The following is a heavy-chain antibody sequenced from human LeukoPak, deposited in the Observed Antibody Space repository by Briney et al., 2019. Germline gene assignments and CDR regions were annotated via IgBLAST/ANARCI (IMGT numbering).Heavy chain of an antibody. Sequence: SETRSLTCTVSGGSISSYYWTWIRQPAGKGLEWIGRIHTSGSTNHNPSLKSRVTMSVDTSNNQFSLKLSSVTAADTAVYYCAREAELPGGRSCDCWGQGSLVTVSS. D-gene: IGHD2-8*02. CDR1: GGSISSYY. CDR2: IHTSGST. CDR3: AREAELPGGRSCDC. J-gene: IGHJ4*02. V-gene: IGHV4-4*07.